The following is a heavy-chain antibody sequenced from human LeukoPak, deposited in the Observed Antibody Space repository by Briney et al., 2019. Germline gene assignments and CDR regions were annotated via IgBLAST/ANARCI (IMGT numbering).Heavy chain of an antibody. D-gene: IGHD6-13*01. CDR2: IWYDGSNK. V-gene: IGHV3-33*01. Sequence: GRSLRLSCTASGFTFSSYAMHWVRRAPGKGLEWVAVIWYDGSNKYYPDSVKGRFTISRDNSKNTLYPQMNSLRVEDTAVYYCARDPAGKYSSSWFDYWGQGTLVTVSS. CDR3: ARDPAGKYSSSWFDY. CDR1: GFTFSSYA. J-gene: IGHJ4*02.